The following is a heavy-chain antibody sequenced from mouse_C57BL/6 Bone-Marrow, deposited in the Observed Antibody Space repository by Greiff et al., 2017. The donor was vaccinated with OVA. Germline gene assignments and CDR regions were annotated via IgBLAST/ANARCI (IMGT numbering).Heavy chain of an antibody. J-gene: IGHJ1*03. CDR1: GYTFTGYW. CDR2: ILPGSGST. Sequence: QVQLKESGAELMKPGASVKLSCKATGYTFTGYWIEWVKQRPGHGLEWIGEILPGSGSTNYNEKFKGKATFTADTSSNTAYMQLSSLTTEDSAIYYCAREGYYGSSRYWYFDVWGTGTTVTVSS. D-gene: IGHD1-1*01. CDR3: AREGYYGSSRYWYFDV. V-gene: IGHV1-9*01.